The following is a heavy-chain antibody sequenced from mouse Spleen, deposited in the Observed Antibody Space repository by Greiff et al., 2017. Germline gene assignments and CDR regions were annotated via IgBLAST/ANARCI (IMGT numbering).Heavy chain of an antibody. J-gene: IGHJ3*01. D-gene: IGHD3-2*02. V-gene: IGHV1-69*01. CDR1: GYTFTSYW. Sequence: QVQLQQPGAELVMPGASVKLSCKASGYTFTSYWMHWVKQRPGQGLEWIGEIDPSDSYTNYNQKFKGKATLTVDKSSSTAYMQLSSLTSEDSAVYYCARRRDSSGFAYWGQGTLVTVSA. CDR2: IDPSDSYT. CDR3: ARRRDSSGFAY.